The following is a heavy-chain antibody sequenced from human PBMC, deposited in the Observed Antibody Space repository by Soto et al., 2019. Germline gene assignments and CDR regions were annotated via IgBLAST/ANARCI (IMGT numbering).Heavy chain of an antibody. Sequence: EVQLVESGGGLVQPGGSLRLSCAASGFTFSSYWMSWVRQAPGKGLEWVANIKQDGSEKYYVDSVKGRFTISRDNAKNSLYLQMNSLRAEDTAVYYCAREYCSGGSCYFDYWGQGTLVTVSS. V-gene: IGHV3-7*05. CDR1: GFTFSSYW. CDR2: IKQDGSEK. D-gene: IGHD2-15*01. CDR3: AREYCSGGSCYFDY. J-gene: IGHJ4*02.